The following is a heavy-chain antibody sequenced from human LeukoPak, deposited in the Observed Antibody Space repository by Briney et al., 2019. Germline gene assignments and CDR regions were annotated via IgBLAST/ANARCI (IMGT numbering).Heavy chain of an antibody. J-gene: IGHJ4*02. CDR2: ITTTSAYI. CDR3: ARDIVNGDYVSAY. Sequence: GGSLRLSCAASGFTFSKHWMTWVRQAPGKGLEWVSSITTTSAYIYYADSVKGRFTISRDNAKNSLYLQMNSLRADDTGVYYCARDIVNGDYVSAYWGQGTLVTVSS. CDR1: GFTFSKHW. V-gene: IGHV3-21*01. D-gene: IGHD4-17*01.